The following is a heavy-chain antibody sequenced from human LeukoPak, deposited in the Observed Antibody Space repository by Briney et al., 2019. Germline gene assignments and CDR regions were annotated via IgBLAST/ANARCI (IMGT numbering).Heavy chain of an antibody. CDR1: GGSINTYY. CDR2: VRANGEN. CDR3: ARQPANTAAFDI. J-gene: IGHJ3*02. Sequence: PSETLSLTCTVSGGSINTYYWSWIPQPPGKGLEWIAYVRANGENNYNPSLKSRVAISLDTANDQISLTLNFVTAADTAIYYCARQPANTAAFDIWGLGTMVTVSS. V-gene: IGHV4-59*08. D-gene: IGHD5-18*01.